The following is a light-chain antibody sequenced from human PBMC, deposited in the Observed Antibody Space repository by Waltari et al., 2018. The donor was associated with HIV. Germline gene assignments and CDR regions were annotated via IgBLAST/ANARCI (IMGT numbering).Light chain of an antibody. CDR1: SSNIGSNT. CDR2: SNN. Sequence: QSVLTQPPSASGTPGQRVTISCSGSSSNIGSNTVNWYQQLPGTAPKLLIYSNNQRTAGVPVRCSGSKSGTSASLAISGLQSEDEADYYCATWDDSLNGVVFGGGTKLTVL. V-gene: IGLV1-44*01. CDR3: ATWDDSLNGVV. J-gene: IGLJ2*01.